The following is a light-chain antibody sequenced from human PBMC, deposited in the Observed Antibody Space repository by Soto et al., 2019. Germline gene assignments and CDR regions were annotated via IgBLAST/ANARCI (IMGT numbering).Light chain of an antibody. CDR1: QTVSNQ. Sequence: EIVLTQSPVTLSLSPGERATLSCRASQTVSNQLAWYQQKPGQAPRLLIYDASRRVTGIPARFSGSGSGTDFTLTLSSLELEDFAVYYCQQRAGSSTFGQGTRLEIK. J-gene: IGKJ5*01. V-gene: IGKV3-11*01. CDR2: DAS. CDR3: QQRAGSST.